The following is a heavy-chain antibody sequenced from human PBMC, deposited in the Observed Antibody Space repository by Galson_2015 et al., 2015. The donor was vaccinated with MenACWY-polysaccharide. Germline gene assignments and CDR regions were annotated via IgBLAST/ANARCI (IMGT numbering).Heavy chain of an antibody. CDR3: ARLTIKLGHDY. Sequence: SLRLSCAASGFTFSNYWMHWVRQAPGKGPVWVSRINSDASGTDYADSVKGRFTISRDNAKNTLYLQMNSLRAEDTAVYYCARLTIKLGHDYWGQGALVTVSA. J-gene: IGHJ4*02. CDR1: GFTFSNYW. V-gene: IGHV3-74*01. D-gene: IGHD1-1*01. CDR2: INSDASGT.